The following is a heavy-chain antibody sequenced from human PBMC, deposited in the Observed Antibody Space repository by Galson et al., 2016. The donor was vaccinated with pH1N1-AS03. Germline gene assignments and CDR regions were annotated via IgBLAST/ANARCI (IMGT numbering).Heavy chain of an antibody. Sequence: SLRLSCAGSGFTFNRYSLNWVCQAPGKGLEWVSSITSSSSSIYYADSVKGRFTISRDNAKNSLYLQMNSLRAEDTAVYFCARDRYGGNFGMDVWGQGTTVTVSS. CDR1: GFTFNRYS. CDR3: ARDRYGGNFGMDV. D-gene: IGHD1-14*01. V-gene: IGHV3-21*01. J-gene: IGHJ6*02. CDR2: ITSSSSSI.